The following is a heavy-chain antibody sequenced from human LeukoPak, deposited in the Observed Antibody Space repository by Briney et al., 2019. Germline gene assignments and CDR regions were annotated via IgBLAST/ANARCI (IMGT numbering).Heavy chain of an antibody. Sequence: GGSLRRSCAASGFTFSSYAMHWVRQAPGKGLEWVAVISYNGSNKYYADSVKGRFTISRDNSKNTLYLQMNSLRAEDTAVYYCASIAAAGRDVWGKGTTVTVSS. D-gene: IGHD6-13*01. CDR1: GFTFSSYA. J-gene: IGHJ6*04. CDR2: ISYNGSNK. CDR3: ASIAAAGRDV. V-gene: IGHV3-30*01.